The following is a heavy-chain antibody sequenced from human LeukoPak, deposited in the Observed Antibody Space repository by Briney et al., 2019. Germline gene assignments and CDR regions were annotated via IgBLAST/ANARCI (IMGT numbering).Heavy chain of an antibody. CDR1: GFTFSSYS. CDR3: AKEHSAYADASDI. J-gene: IGHJ3*02. Sequence: GGSLRLSCAASGFTFSSYSMNWVRQAPGKGLEWVSSISSSSSYIYYADSVKGRFTISRDNAKNSLYLQMNSLRAEDTAVYYCAKEHSAYADASDIWGQGTMVTVSS. V-gene: IGHV3-21*04. CDR2: ISSSSSYI. D-gene: IGHD5-12*01.